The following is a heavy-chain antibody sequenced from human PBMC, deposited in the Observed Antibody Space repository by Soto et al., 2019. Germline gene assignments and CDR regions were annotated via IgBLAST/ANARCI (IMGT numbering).Heavy chain of an antibody. CDR1: GFTFTTYG. CDR2: ISSDGSKN. CDR3: AKERMGYYYGLDV. V-gene: IGHV3-30*18. J-gene: IGHJ6*02. Sequence: QVQLVESGGGVVQPGRSLRLSCAASGFTFTTYGIHWVRQAPGKGLEWVAVISSDGSKNYFADSVRGRFTISRDNSKNTVYLQSNNVRAEDTAVYYCAKERMGYYYGLDVWGQGTTVVVSS. D-gene: IGHD6-13*01.